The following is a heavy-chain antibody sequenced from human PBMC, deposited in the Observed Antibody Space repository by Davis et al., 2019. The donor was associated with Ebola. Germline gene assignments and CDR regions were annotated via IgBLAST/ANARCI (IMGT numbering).Heavy chain of an antibody. CDR2: ISGSGGST. CDR1: GFTFSSYA. Sequence: GGSLRLSCAASGFTFSSYAMSWVRQAPGKGLEWVSAISGSGGSTYYADSVKGRFTISRDNSKNTLYLQMNSLRAEDTAVYYCAKDFVTTWPDPYYFDYWGQGTLVTVSS. V-gene: IGHV3-23*01. J-gene: IGHJ4*02. D-gene: IGHD4-17*01. CDR3: AKDFVTTWPDPYYFDY.